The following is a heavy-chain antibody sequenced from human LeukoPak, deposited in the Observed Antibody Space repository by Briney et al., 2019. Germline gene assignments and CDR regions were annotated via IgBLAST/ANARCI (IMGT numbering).Heavy chain of an antibody. Sequence: SETLSLTCAVYGGSFSGYYWIWIRQPPGKGLEWIGEINHSGSTNYNPSFKSRVTISVDTSKNQFSLKLRSVTAADTAVYYCARPWGGVAAAGYHFDYWGQGTLVTVSS. CDR2: INHSGST. D-gene: IGHD6-13*01. CDR3: ARPWGGVAAAGYHFDY. J-gene: IGHJ4*02. CDR1: GGSFSGYY. V-gene: IGHV4-34*01.